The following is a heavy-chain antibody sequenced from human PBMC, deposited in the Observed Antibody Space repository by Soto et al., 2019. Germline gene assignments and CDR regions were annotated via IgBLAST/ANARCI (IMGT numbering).Heavy chain of an antibody. Sequence: GLLRLRYAASGFTCSNFVVSRIRQAPGKGLEWVSAISASGGSEYYGDSVKGLFTISRDDSKSTLFLQMNSLRAEDTALFSCVEFGLTPPHYFNYWGQGTLVTVSS. CDR3: VEFGLTPPHYFNY. D-gene: IGHD3-10*01. CDR2: ISASGGSE. V-gene: IGHV3-23*01. J-gene: IGHJ4*02. CDR1: GFTCSNFV.